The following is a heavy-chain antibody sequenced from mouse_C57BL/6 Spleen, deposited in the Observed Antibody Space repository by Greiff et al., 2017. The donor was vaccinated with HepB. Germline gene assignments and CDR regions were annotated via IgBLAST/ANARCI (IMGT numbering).Heavy chain of an antibody. CDR3: ARFNYSNYPYYYAMDY. CDR1: GYTFTSYW. J-gene: IGHJ4*01. V-gene: IGHV1-50*01. Sequence: QVQLQQPGAELVKPGASVKLSCKASGYTFTSYWMQWVKQRPGQGLEWIGEIDPSDSYPNYNQKFKGKATLTVDTASRTAYMQLSSLTSEDSAVYYCARFNYSNYPYYYAMDYWGQGTSVTVSS. D-gene: IGHD2-5*01. CDR2: IDPSDSYP.